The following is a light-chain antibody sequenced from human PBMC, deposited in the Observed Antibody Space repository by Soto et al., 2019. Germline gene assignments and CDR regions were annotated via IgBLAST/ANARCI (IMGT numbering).Light chain of an antibody. CDR3: SSYTRSSTYV. Sequence: QSVLTQPASVSGSPGQSITISCTGTSSDVGGYNYVSWYQQHPGKAPKLMIYEVSNRPSGVSNRFSGSKSGNTASLTISGLQAEDEADSYCSSYTRSSTYVFATGTKVA. CDR1: SSDVGGYNY. CDR2: EVS. V-gene: IGLV2-14*01. J-gene: IGLJ1*01.